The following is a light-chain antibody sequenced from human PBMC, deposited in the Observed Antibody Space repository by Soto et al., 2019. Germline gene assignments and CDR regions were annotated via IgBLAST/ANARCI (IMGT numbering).Light chain of an antibody. CDR2: GAS. V-gene: IGKV3-20*01. CDR1: QSVSSNF. J-gene: IGKJ4*01. CDR3: RQYGTSLAFP. Sequence: EIVLTQSPGTLSLSPGERATLSCRASQSVSSNFLACYQKQLGQAPSLLIYGASKRSTGIPDRFSGSGSGTDFTLTISRLEPEDFAVYYCRQYGTSLAFPVGGGTKVDIK.